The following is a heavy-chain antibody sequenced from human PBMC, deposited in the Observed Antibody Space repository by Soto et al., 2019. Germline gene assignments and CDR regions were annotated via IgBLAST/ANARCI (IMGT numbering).Heavy chain of an antibody. CDR2: LSAGGGTT. CDR1: GFTFSTYA. D-gene: IGHD4-17*01. CDR3: AHPRGYGVFDAYDI. Sequence: PGGSLRLSCAASGFTFSTYAMSWVRQAPGKGLEWVSALSAGGGTTYYADCVKGRFTISRDNSMNALYLQMNSLRIEDTAVYYCAHPRGYGVFDAYDIWGQGTMVTVSS. V-gene: IGHV3-23*01. J-gene: IGHJ3*02.